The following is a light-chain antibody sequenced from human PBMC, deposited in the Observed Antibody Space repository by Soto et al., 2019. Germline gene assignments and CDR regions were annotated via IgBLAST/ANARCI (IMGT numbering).Light chain of an antibody. CDR3: QQYDRSPWT. J-gene: IGKJ1*01. CDR1: QSVNSNF. V-gene: IGKV3-20*01. Sequence: PGERATLSCRASQSVNSNFLAWFQQKPGQAPRLLIYATSSRATDIPDRFSGSGSGTDFTLTISRLEPEDFAVYYCQQYDRSPWTFDQGTKVEIK. CDR2: ATS.